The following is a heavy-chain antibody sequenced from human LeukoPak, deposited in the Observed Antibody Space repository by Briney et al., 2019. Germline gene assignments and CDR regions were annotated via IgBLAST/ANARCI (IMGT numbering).Heavy chain of an antibody. CDR3: ARHRRYCSGGSCTYGMDI. Sequence: SETLSLTCTVSGGSISSYYWSWIRQPPGKGLEWIGEINHSGSTNYNPSLKSRVTISVDTSKNQFSLELSSVTAADTAVYYCARHRRYCSGGSCTYGMDIWGQGTTVTVSS. V-gene: IGHV4-34*01. CDR2: INHSGST. J-gene: IGHJ6*02. CDR1: GGSISSYY. D-gene: IGHD2-15*01.